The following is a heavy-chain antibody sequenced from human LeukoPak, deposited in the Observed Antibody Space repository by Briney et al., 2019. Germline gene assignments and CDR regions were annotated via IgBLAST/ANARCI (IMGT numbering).Heavy chain of an antibody. CDR3: ASAYSSGWYGVGY. CDR2: IYYSGST. Sequence: PSETLSLTCTVSGGSISSYYWSWIRQPPGKGLEWSGYIYYSGSTNYNPSLKSRVTISVDTSKNQFSLKLSSVTAADTAVYYCASAYSSGWYGVGYWGQGTLVTVSS. D-gene: IGHD6-19*01. CDR1: GGSISSYY. J-gene: IGHJ4*02. V-gene: IGHV4-59*01.